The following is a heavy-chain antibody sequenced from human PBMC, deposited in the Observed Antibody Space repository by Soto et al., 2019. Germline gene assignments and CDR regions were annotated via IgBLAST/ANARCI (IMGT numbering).Heavy chain of an antibody. D-gene: IGHD7-27*01. CDR3: AHTLDWGEGRFDY. Sequence: QITLKESGPTLVKPTQTLTLTCSFSGFSLSSVGVGVGWIRQPPGKALEWLALIYWDDDKRYSPSLKSRLTITNDTSKNQVFLTMTNADPVDTATYYCAHTLDWGEGRFDYWGQGTLVTVSS. CDR1: GFSLSSVGVG. CDR2: IYWDDDK. V-gene: IGHV2-5*02. J-gene: IGHJ4*02.